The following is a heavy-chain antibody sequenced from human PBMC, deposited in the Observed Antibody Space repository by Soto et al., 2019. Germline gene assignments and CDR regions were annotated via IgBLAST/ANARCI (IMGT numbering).Heavy chain of an antibody. CDR3: ARVPGP. J-gene: IGHJ5*02. CDR1: GGSISSGGYS. V-gene: IGHV4-30-2*01. Sequence: QLQLQEYGSGLVKPSQTLSLTCAVSGGSISSGGYSWSWIRQPPGKGLEWIGYIYHSGSTYYNPSLKSRVTISVDRSKNQFSLKLSSVTAADTAVYYCARVPGPWGQGTLVTVAS. CDR2: IYHSGST.